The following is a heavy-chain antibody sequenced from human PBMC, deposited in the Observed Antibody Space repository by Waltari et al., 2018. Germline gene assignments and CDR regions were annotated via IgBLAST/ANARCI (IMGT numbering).Heavy chain of an antibody. CDR2: VVPIFNRP. D-gene: IGHD2-21*02. J-gene: IGHJ4*02. V-gene: IGHV1-69*01. CDR3: GRRPDCANAVCSLYFDS. Sequence: QVQLVQSGAEVKNPVSSVKVSCQASADTFGPSTPNGVRQAPGQGLEGMGGVVPIFNRPHYGQKFQGRITFTADESLRTAYMELTKLTSDDTAVYYCGRRPDCANAVCSLYFDSWGQGTLVSVSS. CDR1: ADTFGPST.